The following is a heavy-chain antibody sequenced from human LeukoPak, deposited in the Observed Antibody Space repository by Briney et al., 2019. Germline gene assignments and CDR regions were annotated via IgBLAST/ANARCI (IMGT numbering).Heavy chain of an antibody. Sequence: SETLSLTCTVSSGSISTSNYYWGWVRQPPGKALEWIGNIFYSGSTYYSPSLKSRVTISLDTSRNQFSLKLNSVTAADTAVYYCARVGYSRGNYFDYWGQGTLVTVSS. V-gene: IGHV4-39*07. CDR1: SGSISTSNYY. CDR3: ARVGYSRGNYFDY. D-gene: IGHD5-18*01. J-gene: IGHJ4*02. CDR2: IFYSGST.